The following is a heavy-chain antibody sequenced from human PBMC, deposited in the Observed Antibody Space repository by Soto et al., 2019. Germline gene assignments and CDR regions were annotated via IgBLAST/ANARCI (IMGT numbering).Heavy chain of an antibody. CDR2: ISPIFGTA. D-gene: IGHD6-19*01. Sequence: GQGIEFMGRISPIFGTANSEQKFPGRVTITADESTRTASIDLSSLRSEDTAVYYCARGDSSGWYIKFDYWGQATLVTVSS. V-gene: IGHV1-69*15. J-gene: IGHJ4*02. CDR3: ARGDSSGWYIKFDY.